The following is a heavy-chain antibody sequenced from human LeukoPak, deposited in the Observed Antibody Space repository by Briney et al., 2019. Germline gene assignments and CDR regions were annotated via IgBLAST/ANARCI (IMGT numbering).Heavy chain of an antibody. CDR3: ATGTTYCSGGSCYDY. CDR2: INHSGST. V-gene: IGHV4-30-4*08. J-gene: IGHJ4*02. D-gene: IGHD2-15*01. Sequence: PSQTLSLTCTVSGGSISSGDYYWSWIRQPPGKGLEWIGEINHSGSTNYNPSLKSRVTISVDTSKNQFSLKLSSVTAADTAVYYCATGTTYCSGGSCYDYWGQGTLVTVSS. CDR1: GGSISSGDYY.